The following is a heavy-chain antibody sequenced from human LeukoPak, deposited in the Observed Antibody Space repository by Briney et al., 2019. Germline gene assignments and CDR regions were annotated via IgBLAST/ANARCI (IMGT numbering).Heavy chain of an antibody. V-gene: IGHV4-34*01. D-gene: IGHD6-13*01. J-gene: IGHJ4*02. CDR3: ATTLKAAASY. CDR2: INHSGST. Sequence: PSETLSLTCAVYGGSFSGYYWSWIRQLPGKGLEWIGEINHSGSTNYNPSLKSRVTISVDTSKNQFSLKLSSVTAADTAVYYCATTLKAAASYWGQGTLVTVSS. CDR1: GGSFSGYY.